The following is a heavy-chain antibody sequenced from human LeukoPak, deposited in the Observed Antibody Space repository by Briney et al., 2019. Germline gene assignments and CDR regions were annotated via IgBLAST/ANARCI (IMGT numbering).Heavy chain of an antibody. CDR3: ARITGTTRDLAY. Sequence: GASLKISCKGSGYIFTSYWIAWVRQLPGKGLEWMGIIYPGDSDTRYSPSFQGQVTIPADKSISTAYLQWSSLKASDTAMYYCARITGTTRDLAYWGQGTLVTVSS. D-gene: IGHD1-7*01. V-gene: IGHV5-51*01. CDR2: IYPGDSDT. CDR1: GYIFTSYW. J-gene: IGHJ4*02.